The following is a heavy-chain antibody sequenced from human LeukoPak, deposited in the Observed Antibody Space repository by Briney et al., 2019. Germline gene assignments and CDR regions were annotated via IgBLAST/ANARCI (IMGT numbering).Heavy chain of an antibody. Sequence: GASVKVSCKASGYTFTGYYMHWVRQAPGQGLEWMGIINPSGGSTSYAQKFQGRVTMTRDTSISTAYMELTRLRSDDTAVYYCARGYYDSSAYYSADYWGQGTLVTVSS. J-gene: IGHJ4*02. CDR3: ARGYYDSSAYYSADY. V-gene: IGHV1-46*01. D-gene: IGHD3-22*01. CDR1: GYTFTGYY. CDR2: INPSGGST.